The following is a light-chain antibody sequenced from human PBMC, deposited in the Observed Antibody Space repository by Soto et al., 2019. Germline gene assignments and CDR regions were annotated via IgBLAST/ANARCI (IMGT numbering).Light chain of an antibody. Sequence: QSALTQPASVSGSPGQSITIYCTGTSSDVGGYKYVSWYQQKSGKAPKLMIYEVSNRPSGVSNRFSGSKSGNTASLTISGLQAEDEAYYYCSSYTSSSTLVFGGGTQLTVL. V-gene: IGLV2-14*01. CDR2: EVS. CDR1: SSDVGGYKY. CDR3: SSYTSSSTLV. J-gene: IGLJ7*01.